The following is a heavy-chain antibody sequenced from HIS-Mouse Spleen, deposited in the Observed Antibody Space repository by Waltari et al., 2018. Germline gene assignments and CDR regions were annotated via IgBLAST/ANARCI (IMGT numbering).Heavy chain of an antibody. CDR2: IDWDDK. J-gene: IGHJ4*02. V-gene: IGHV2-70*15. Sequence: QVTLRESGPALVKPTQTLTLTCTFSGFSLSTNGMCVSWIRQPPGKALEWLARIDWDDKYYSTSLKTRLTISKDTSKNQVVLTMTNMDPVDTATYYCARIAEGYSSGWYAFDYWGQGTLVTVSS. CDR1: GFSLSTNGMC. D-gene: IGHD6-19*01. CDR3: ARIAEGYSSGWYAFDY.